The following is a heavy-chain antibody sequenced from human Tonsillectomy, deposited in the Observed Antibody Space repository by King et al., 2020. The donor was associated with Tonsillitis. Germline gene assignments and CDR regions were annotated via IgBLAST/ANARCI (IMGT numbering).Heavy chain of an antibody. Sequence: VQLVESGGGLVQPGGSLRLSCAASGLTVSSSYMNWVRQAPGKGLEWVSVIYSGGSTYYADSVKGRFTISRDNSKNTLYLQMNSRRAEDTAVYYCARDTSSGPNNGDDWGQGTLVTVSS. CDR2: IYSGGST. V-gene: IGHV3-66*01. CDR1: GLTVSSSY. CDR3: ARDTSSGPNNGDD. D-gene: IGHD6-19*01. J-gene: IGHJ4*02.